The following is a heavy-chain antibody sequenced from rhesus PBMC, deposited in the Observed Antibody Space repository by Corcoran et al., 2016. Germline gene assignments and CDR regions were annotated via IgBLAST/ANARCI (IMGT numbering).Heavy chain of an antibody. CDR3: ARHSSSYFDY. CDR1: GGSISSSY. V-gene: IGHV4-169*01. J-gene: IGHJ4*01. Sequence: QLQLQESGPGLVKPSETLSLTCAVSGGSISSSYWSWIRQAPGKGLEWIGHIDGSGSSTNYPPSLKIRVTLSVDTSKNQLSLKLSSGTAADTAVYYCARHSSSYFDYWGQGVLVTVSS. D-gene: IGHD6-19*01. CDR2: IDGSGSST.